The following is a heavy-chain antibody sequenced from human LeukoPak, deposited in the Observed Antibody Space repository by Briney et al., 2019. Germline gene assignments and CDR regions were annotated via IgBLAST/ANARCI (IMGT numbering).Heavy chain of an antibody. V-gene: IGHV1-18*01. D-gene: IGHD5-24*01. J-gene: IGHJ6*03. CDR2: ISAYNGNT. Sequence: GASVKVSCKASGYTFTSYGISWVRQAPGQGLEWMGWISAYNGNTNYAQKFQGRVTMTEDTSTDTAYMELSSLRSGDTAVYYCATSRWLQNYYYYYMDVWGKGTTVTVSS. CDR1: GYTFTSYG. CDR3: ATSRWLQNYYYYYMDV.